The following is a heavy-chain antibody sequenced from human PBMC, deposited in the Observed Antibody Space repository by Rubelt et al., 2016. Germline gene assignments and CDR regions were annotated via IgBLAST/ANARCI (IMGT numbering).Heavy chain of an antibody. D-gene: IGHD6-13*01. CDR2: IYHGGST. CDR1: GYSISSGYY. V-gene: IGHV4-38-2*02. CDR3: ARGGSSSWYYYFDY. Sequence: QVQLQESGPGLVKPSETLSLTCTVSGYSISSGYYWGWIRQPPGKGLEWIGNIYHGGSTYYNPSLKIRVTISVDTSKNQFSLKLSSVTAADTAVYYCARGGSSSWYYYFDYWGQGTLVTVSS. J-gene: IGHJ4*02.